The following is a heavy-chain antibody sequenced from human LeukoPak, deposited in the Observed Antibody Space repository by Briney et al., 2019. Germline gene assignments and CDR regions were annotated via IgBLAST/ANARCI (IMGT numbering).Heavy chain of an antibody. D-gene: IGHD3-10*01. CDR3: ARDSTYYYDSGSSGPHYFDN. V-gene: IGHV3-23*01. CDR1: GFIFTNYA. J-gene: IGHJ4*02. Sequence: GGSLRLSCAVSGFIFTNYAMSWVRQAPGKGLEWVSVIIGSSGSTFYADSVKGRFTISRDNSKNTLYLQLNSLRAEDTAVYYCARDSTYYYDSGSSGPHYFDNWGQGTLVTVSS. CDR2: IIGSSGST.